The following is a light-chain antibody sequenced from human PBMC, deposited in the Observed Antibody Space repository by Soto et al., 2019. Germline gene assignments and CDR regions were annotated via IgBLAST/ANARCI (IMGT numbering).Light chain of an antibody. V-gene: IGKV3-20*01. CDR3: QQYGISYT. J-gene: IGKJ2*01. Sequence: DIVLTQSPGTLSLSPGERATLSCRASQSVSSTYLAWYQQKPGQAPRLLFYGASSRATGVPDRFSGSGSGTDFALSISGLEPEDFAVYYCQQYGISYTFGQGTKLEIK. CDR2: GAS. CDR1: QSVSSTY.